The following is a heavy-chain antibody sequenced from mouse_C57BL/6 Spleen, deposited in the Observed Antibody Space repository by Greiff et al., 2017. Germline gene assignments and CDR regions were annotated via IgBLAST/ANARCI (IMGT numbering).Heavy chain of an antibody. Sequence: EVQLQQSGPELVKPGASVKISCKASGYTFTDYYMNWVKQSHGKSLEWIGDINPNNGGTSYNQKFKGKATLTVDKSSSTAYMELRSLTSEDSAVYYCARSSYYYCDYWGQGTTLTVSS. D-gene: IGHD1-1*01. J-gene: IGHJ2*01. V-gene: IGHV1-26*01. CDR1: GYTFTDYY. CDR2: INPNNGGT. CDR3: ARSSYYYCDY.